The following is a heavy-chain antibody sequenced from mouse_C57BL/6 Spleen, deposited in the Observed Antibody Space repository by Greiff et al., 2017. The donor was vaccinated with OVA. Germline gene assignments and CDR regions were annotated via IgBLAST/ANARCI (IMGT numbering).Heavy chain of an antibody. CDR2: INPSNGGT. D-gene: IGHD1-1*01. CDR1: GYTFTSYW. Sequence: QVQLQQPGTELVKPGASVKLSCKASGYTFTSYWMHWVKQRPGQGLEWIGNINPSNGGTNYNEKFKSKATLTVDKSSSTAYMQLSSLTSEGSAVYYCARGGFDYYGSSYEGWYFDVWGTGTTVTVSS. J-gene: IGHJ1*03. V-gene: IGHV1-53*01. CDR3: ARGGFDYYGSSYEGWYFDV.